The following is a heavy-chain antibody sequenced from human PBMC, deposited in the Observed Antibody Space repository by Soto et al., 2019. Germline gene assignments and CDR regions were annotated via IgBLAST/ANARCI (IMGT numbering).Heavy chain of an antibody. J-gene: IGHJ5*02. V-gene: IGHV3-48*01. CDR3: ARATTVTISPFDP. Sequence: GGSLRLSCAASGFTFSSYSMNWVRQAPGKGLEWVSYISSSSSTIYYADSVKGRFTISRDNAKNSLYLQMNSLRAEDTAVYYCARATTVTISPFDPWGQGTLVTVSS. CDR1: GFTFSSYS. D-gene: IGHD4-17*01. CDR2: ISSSSSTI.